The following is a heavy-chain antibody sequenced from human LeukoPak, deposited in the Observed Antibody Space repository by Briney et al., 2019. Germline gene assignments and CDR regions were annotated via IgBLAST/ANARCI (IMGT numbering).Heavy chain of an antibody. CDR2: IIPILGIA. J-gene: IGHJ3*02. V-gene: IGHV1-69*04. D-gene: IGHD3-22*01. Sequence: SVTVSCKASGGTFSSYAISWVRQAPGQGLEWMGRIIPILGIANYAQKFQGRVTITADKSTSTAYMELSSLRSEDTAVYYCATDLATYYYDSSGYHTRGRAFDIWGQGTMVTVSS. CDR3: ATDLATYYYDSSGYHTRGRAFDI. CDR1: GGTFSSYA.